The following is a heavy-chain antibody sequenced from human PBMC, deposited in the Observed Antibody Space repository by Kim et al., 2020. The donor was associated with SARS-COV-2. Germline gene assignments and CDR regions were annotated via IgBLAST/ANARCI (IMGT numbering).Heavy chain of an antibody. Sequence: SETLSLTCTVSGGSISSYYWSWIRHPPGKGLEWIGYIYYSGSTNYNPSLKSRVTISVDTSKNQFSLKLSSVTAADTAVYYCARVEGDYDILTGLYYYYYGMDVWGQGTTVTVSS. J-gene: IGHJ6*02. V-gene: IGHV4-59*01. CDR2: IYYSGST. CDR3: ARVEGDYDILTGLYYYYYGMDV. D-gene: IGHD3-9*01. CDR1: GGSISSYY.